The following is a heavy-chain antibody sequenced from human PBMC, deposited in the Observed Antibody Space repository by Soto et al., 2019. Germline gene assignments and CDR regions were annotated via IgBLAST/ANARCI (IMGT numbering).Heavy chain of an antibody. Sequence: ASVKVSCKASGGTFSSYAISWVRQAPGQGLEWLGGIIPIFGTANYAQKFQGRVTITADESTSTAYMELSSLRSEDTAVYYCARGYDILTGYTVMDVWGQGTTVTVSS. CDR2: IIPIFGTA. D-gene: IGHD3-9*01. V-gene: IGHV1-69*13. CDR1: GGTFSSYA. CDR3: ARGYDILTGYTVMDV. J-gene: IGHJ6*02.